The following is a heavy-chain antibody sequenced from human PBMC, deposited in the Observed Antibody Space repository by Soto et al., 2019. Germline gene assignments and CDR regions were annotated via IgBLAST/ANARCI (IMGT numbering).Heavy chain of an antibody. Sequence: SETLSLTCAVYGGSFSGYYWSWIRQPPGKGLEWIGEINHSGRPNYNPSLKSRVTISVDTSKNQFSLKLSSVTAADTAVYYCARGPSVLRFLEWLFNWFDPWGQGTLVTVSS. CDR1: GGSFSGYY. V-gene: IGHV4-34*01. J-gene: IGHJ5*02. D-gene: IGHD3-3*01. CDR3: ARGPSVLRFLEWLFNWFDP. CDR2: INHSGRP.